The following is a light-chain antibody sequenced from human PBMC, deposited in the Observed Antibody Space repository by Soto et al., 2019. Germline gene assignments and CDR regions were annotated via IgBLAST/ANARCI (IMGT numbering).Light chain of an antibody. V-gene: IGLV1-51*02. CDR3: RAWYNSLSAYV. CDR2: ENT. CDR1: NSNIGNNY. Sequence: QSVLTQPPSVSAAPGPKVTISCSGRNSNIGNNYVSWYQQCPGTAPKLLIYENTKRPSAIPDRFSGSTAGTSATLDITGLQTGDEDYYCCRAWYNSLSAYVVGPGTKLTVL. J-gene: IGLJ1*01.